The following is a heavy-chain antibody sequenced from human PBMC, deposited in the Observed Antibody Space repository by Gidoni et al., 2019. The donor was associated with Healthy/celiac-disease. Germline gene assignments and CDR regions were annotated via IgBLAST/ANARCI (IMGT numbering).Heavy chain of an antibody. CDR2: ISSSSSYR. J-gene: IGHJ4*02. CDR1: GFTFSRYR. CDR3: AREERLRFVEWYLMPPGY. V-gene: IGHV3-21*01. D-gene: IGHD3-3*01. Sequence: EVQLVESGGGLVKPGGSLRLSCAASGFTFSRYRMNWVRQAPGKGLEWVSSISSSSSYRYYADSVKGRFTISRDNAKNSLYLQMNSLRAEDTAVYYCAREERLRFVEWYLMPPGYWGQGTLVTVSS.